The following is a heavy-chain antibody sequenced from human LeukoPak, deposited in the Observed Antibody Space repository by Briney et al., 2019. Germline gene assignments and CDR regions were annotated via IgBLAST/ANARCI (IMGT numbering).Heavy chain of an antibody. CDR1: GGTFSSYT. CDR3: ARELVPAAPYYFDY. Sequence: SVKVSCKXSGGTFSSYTISWVRQAPGQGLEWMGRIIPILGIANYSQKFQGRVTITADKSTSTAYMELSSLRSEDTAVYYCARELVPAAPYYFDYWGQGTLVTVSS. D-gene: IGHD2-2*01. V-gene: IGHV1-69*04. J-gene: IGHJ4*02. CDR2: IIPILGIA.